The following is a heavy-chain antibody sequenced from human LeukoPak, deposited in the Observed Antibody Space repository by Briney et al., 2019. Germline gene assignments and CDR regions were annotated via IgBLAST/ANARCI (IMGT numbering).Heavy chain of an antibody. CDR2: IYPRDGST. J-gene: IGHJ4*02. CDR1: GCTFTSNY. CDR3: ARDQEGFDY. V-gene: IGHV1-46*01. Sequence: ASVKVSCKASGCTFTSNYIHWVRQAPGQGLEWMGMIYPRDGSTNYAQKFQGRVTVTRDTSTSTVHMELSGLRSEDTAVYYCARDQEGFDYWGQGTLVTVSS.